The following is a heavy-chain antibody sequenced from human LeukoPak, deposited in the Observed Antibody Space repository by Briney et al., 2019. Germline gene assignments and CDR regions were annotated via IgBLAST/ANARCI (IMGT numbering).Heavy chain of an antibody. V-gene: IGHV1-69*05. CDR2: ITPMFGTA. Sequence: SVKVSCKASGGTFSRYAISWVRQAPGQGLEWMGGITPMFGTANYAQKFQGRVTITTDESTSTAYMELSSLRSEDTAVYYCARGPLGRRGYSGYVTFDYWGQGTLVTVSS. J-gene: IGHJ4*02. CDR1: GGTFSRYA. CDR3: ARGPLGRRGYSGYVTFDY. D-gene: IGHD5-12*01.